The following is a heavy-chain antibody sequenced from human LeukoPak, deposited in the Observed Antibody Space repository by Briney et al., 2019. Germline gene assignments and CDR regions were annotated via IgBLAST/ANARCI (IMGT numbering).Heavy chain of an antibody. D-gene: IGHD1-26*01. Sequence: PGGSLRLSCAASGLTVSSNYMSWVRQAPGKGLEWFSGIYSGGSTFYADSVKCRFTISRDNSKNTLYLQMNSLGAEDTAVYYCARDGAGYSTLELYWGQGTLVTVSS. CDR2: IYSGGST. CDR1: GLTVSSNY. V-gene: IGHV3-53*01. CDR3: ARDGAGYSTLELY. J-gene: IGHJ4*02.